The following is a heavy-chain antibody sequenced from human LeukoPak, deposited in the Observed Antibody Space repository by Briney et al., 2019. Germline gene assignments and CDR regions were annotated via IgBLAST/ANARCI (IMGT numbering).Heavy chain of an antibody. CDR3: ARDGTPNYSSGWVYMDV. CDR1: GFTFSSYE. V-gene: IGHV3-48*03. J-gene: IGHJ6*03. CDR2: ISSSGSTI. Sequence: WGSLRLSCAASGFTFSSYEMNWVRQAPGKGLEWVSYISSSGSTIYYADSVKGRFTISRDNAKNSLYLQMNSLRVEDTAVYYCARDGTPNYSSGWVYMDVWGEGTTVTISS. D-gene: IGHD6-25*01.